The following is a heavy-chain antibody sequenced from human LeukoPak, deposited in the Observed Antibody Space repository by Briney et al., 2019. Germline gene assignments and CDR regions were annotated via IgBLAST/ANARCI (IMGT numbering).Heavy chain of an antibody. J-gene: IGHJ6*02. CDR2: IIPIFGTA. CDR1: GGTFSSYA. Sequence: ASVKVSCKASGGTFSSYAISWVRQAPGQGLEWMGGIIPIFGTANYAQKFQGRVTITADESTSTAYMELSSLRSEDTAVYYCASRGEAYYYGSGSYRLHYYYGMDVWGQGTTVTVSS. CDR3: ASRGEAYYYGSGSYRLHYYYGMDV. D-gene: IGHD3-10*01. V-gene: IGHV1-69*13.